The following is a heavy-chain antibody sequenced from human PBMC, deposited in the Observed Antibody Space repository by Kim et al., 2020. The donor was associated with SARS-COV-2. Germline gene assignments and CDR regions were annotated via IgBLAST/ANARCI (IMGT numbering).Heavy chain of an antibody. J-gene: IGHJ4*02. V-gene: IGHV1-69*01. Sequence: FGTANYARTFQGRVTITADESTGTAYMELSSLTSEDTAVYYCTGVSTGSDNWGQGTLVTVSS. CDR3: TGVSTGSDN. D-gene: IGHD5-12*01. CDR2: FGTA.